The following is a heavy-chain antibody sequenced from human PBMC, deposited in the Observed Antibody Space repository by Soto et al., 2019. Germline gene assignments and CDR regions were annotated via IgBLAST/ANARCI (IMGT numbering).Heavy chain of an antibody. CDR1: VFNFSSYW. V-gene: IGHV3-74*01. D-gene: IGHD2-15*01. CDR3: VRTSLVVAAATREDY. J-gene: IGHJ4*02. CDR2: INSDGSST. Sequence: EVQLVESGGGLVQPGGSLRLSCAASVFNFSSYWMHWVRQAPAKGLVWVSRINSDGSSTSYADSVKGRFTISRDNAKNTLYLQMNSLRAEDTAVYYCVRTSLVVAAATREDYWGQGTLVTVSS.